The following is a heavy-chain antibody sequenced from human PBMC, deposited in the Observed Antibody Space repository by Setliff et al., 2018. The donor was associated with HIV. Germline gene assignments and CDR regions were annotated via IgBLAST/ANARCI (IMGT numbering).Heavy chain of an antibody. CDR2: IYSGGST. Sequence: GGSLRLSCAASGFPFSSYGVHWVRQVPGKGLEWIAYIYSGGSTSYADSVKGRFTISRHNSKNTLYLQMNSLRAEDTAVYYCARSSIVARPDYWGQGTLVTVSS. CDR1: GFPFSSYG. J-gene: IGHJ4*02. CDR3: ARSSIVARPDY. V-gene: IGHV3-53*04. D-gene: IGHD6-6*01.